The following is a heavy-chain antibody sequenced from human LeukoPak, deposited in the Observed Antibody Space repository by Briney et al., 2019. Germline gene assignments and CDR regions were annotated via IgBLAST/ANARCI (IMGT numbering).Heavy chain of an antibody. J-gene: IGHJ4*02. CDR3: ARARTVVTPGYFDY. D-gene: IGHD4-23*01. V-gene: IGHV3-30*04. CDR2: ISYDGSNK. Sequence: GGSLTLSCAASGFTFSSYAMHWVRQAPGKGLEWVAVISYDGSNKYYADSVKGRFTISRDNSKNTLYLQMNSLRAEDTAVYYCARARTVVTPGYFDYWGQGTLVTVSS. CDR1: GFTFSSYA.